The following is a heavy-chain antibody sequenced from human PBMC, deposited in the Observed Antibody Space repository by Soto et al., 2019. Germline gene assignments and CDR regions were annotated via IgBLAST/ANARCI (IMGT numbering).Heavy chain of an antibody. Sequence: ASVKVSCKVSGYTLTELSMHWVRQAPGKGLEWMGGFDPEDGETIYAQKFQGRVTMTEDTSTDTAYMELSSLRPEDTAVYYCATAVATSPGTRNYYYYYMDVWGKGTTVTVSS. CDR2: FDPEDGET. J-gene: IGHJ6*03. D-gene: IGHD5-12*01. CDR3: ATAVATSPGTRNYYYYYMDV. V-gene: IGHV1-24*01. CDR1: GYTLTELS.